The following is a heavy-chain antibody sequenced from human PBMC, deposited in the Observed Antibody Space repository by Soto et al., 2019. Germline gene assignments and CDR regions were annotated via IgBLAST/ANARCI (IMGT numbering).Heavy chain of an antibody. V-gene: IGHV1-58*02. Sequence: SVKVSCKASGFTFTSSAMQWARQARGQRLEWIGWIVVGSGNTNYAQKFQERVTITRDMSTSTAYMELSSLRSEDTAVYYCAADRLLWHDRPRGLDPWGQGTLVTVSS. D-gene: IGHD3-10*01. J-gene: IGHJ5*02. CDR3: AADRLLWHDRPRGLDP. CDR1: GFTFTSSA. CDR2: IVVGSGNT.